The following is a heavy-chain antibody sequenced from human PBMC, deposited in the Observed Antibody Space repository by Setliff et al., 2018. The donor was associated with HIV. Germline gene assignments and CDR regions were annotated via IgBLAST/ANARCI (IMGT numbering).Heavy chain of an antibody. CDR3: ARDRKLTNTFDI. D-gene: IGHD2-8*01. CDR2: IYYSGST. CDR1: GGSISSSSYY. J-gene: IGHJ3*02. Sequence: SETLSLTCTVSGGSISSSSYYWGWIRQPPGKGLEWIGSIYYSGSTYSNPSLKSRVTISVDTSKNQFSLNLSSVTAADTAVYYCARDRKLTNTFDIWGQGTMVTVSS. V-gene: IGHV4-39*07.